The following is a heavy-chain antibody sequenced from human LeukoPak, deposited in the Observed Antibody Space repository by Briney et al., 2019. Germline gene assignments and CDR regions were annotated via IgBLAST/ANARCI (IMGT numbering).Heavy chain of an antibody. J-gene: IGHJ4*02. Sequence: TGGSLRLSCTASGFTFGDYAMSWVRQAPGKGLEWIGFIRSKAYGGTTEYAASVKGRLIISRDDSKGIVYLQMNSLKTEDTAVYYCTRDIDADYVDYWGQGTLVTVSS. V-gene: IGHV3-49*04. CDR3: TRDIDADYVDY. CDR2: IRSKAYGGTT. CDR1: GFTFGDYA. D-gene: IGHD2-15*01.